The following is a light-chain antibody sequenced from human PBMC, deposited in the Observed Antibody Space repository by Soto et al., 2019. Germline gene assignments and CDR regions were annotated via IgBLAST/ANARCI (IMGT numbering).Light chain of an antibody. J-gene: IGLJ2*01. CDR2: DVS. CDR1: SSDVGGYNY. V-gene: IGLV2-14*01. Sequence: QSALTQPASVTGSRGQSITISCTGTSSDVGGYNYVSWYQQHPGKAPKLMIYDVSNRPSGVSNRFSGSKSGNTASLTISGLQAEDEADYYCSSYTSSSTVLFGGGTKLTVL. CDR3: SSYTSSSTVL.